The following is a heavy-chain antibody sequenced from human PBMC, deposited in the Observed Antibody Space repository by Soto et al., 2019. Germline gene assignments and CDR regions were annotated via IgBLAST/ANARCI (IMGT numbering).Heavy chain of an antibody. CDR1: GYNFAGYW. CDR3: AGGGVSTRTFDY. J-gene: IGHJ4*02. V-gene: IGHV5-51*01. CDR2: IYPSDSDT. Sequence: GESLKISCKGSGYNFAGYWIAWVRQMPGKGLELMGIIYPSDSDTRYRPSFQGQVTISADKSISSAYLQWSSLRASDTAMYYCAGGGVSTRTFDYWGQGTPVTVYS. D-gene: IGHD3-3*01.